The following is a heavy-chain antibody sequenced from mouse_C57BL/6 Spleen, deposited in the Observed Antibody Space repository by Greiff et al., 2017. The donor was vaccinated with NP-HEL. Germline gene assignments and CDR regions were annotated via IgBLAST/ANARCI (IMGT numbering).Heavy chain of an antibody. D-gene: IGHD3-1*01. CDR1: GFTFSSYA. Sequence: DVKLVESGGGLVKPGGSLKLSCAASGFTFSSYAMSWVRQTPEKRLEWVATISDGGSYTYYPDNVKGRFTISRDNAKNNLYLQMSHLKSEDTAMYYCARDRGRTPYFDYWGQGTTLTVSS. CDR3: ARDRGRTPYFDY. CDR2: ISDGGSYT. V-gene: IGHV5-4*01. J-gene: IGHJ2*01.